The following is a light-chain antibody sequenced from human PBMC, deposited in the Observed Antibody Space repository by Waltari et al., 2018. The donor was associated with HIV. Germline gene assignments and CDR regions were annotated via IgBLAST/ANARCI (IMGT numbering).Light chain of an antibody. CDR3: CSFAAGGNFVV. V-gene: IGLV2-23*02. CDR1: RSDVGSYNL. J-gene: IGLJ2*01. Sequence: QSALTQPASVSESPGQSITISCDGIRSDVGSYNLVSWYQQHPGEAPKIMIYEVTKRPSGGSKCFSGSKSGNTASLTISGLQAGDEADYYCCSFAAGGNFVVFGGGTKVTVL. CDR2: EVT.